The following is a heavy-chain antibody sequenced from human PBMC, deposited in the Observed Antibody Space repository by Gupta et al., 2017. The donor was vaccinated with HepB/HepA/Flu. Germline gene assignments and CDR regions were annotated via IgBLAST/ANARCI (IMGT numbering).Heavy chain of an antibody. CDR3: ARAYNGAFDI. V-gene: IGHV3-7*01. CDR1: GFTFSRFW. CDR2: IKLDGSEK. Sequence: EVQLVESGGGLVQPGGSLRLSCAASGFTFSRFWMSWVRQAPGKGLEWVANIKLDGSEKYYVDSVKGRFTISRDNAKNSLYLQMNSLRAEDTAVYYGARAYNGAFDIWGQGTMVTVSS. D-gene: IGHD2-8*01. J-gene: IGHJ3*02.